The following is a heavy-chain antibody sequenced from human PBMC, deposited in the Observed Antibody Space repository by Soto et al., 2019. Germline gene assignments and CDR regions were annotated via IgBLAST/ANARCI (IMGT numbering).Heavy chain of an antibody. V-gene: IGHV3-30*03. Sequence: PGESLKISCAASGFTFSSYGMHWVRQAPGKGLEWVAVISYDGSNKYYADSVKGRFTISRDNSKNTLYLQMNSLRAEDTAVYYCARDYDILTGGGPFDIWGQGTMVTVSS. J-gene: IGHJ3*02. CDR1: GFTFSSYG. CDR3: ARDYDILTGGGPFDI. D-gene: IGHD3-9*01. CDR2: ISYDGSNK.